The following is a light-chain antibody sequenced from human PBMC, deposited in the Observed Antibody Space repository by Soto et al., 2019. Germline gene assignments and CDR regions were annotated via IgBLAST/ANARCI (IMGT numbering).Light chain of an antibody. Sequence: AIHSTQSPSSLSASVGDRVTITCRASQGISSALAWYQHKPGRPPRVLIYDASSLQSGVPSRFSGSESGTDCTLTISSLQPEDSATYYCQQLNSYPFTFGQGTRLEIK. CDR2: DAS. CDR1: QGISSA. CDR3: QQLNSYPFT. J-gene: IGKJ5*01. V-gene: IGKV1-13*02.